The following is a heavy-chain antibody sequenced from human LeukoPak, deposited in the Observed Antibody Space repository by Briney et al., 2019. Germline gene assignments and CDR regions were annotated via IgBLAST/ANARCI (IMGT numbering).Heavy chain of an antibody. CDR2: IYSGGST. V-gene: IGHV3-53*01. Sequence: GGSLRLSCAASGFTVSSNYMSWVRQAPGEGLEWVSVIYSGGSTYYADSVKGRFTISRDDPHNTLYLQMNSLRAEGTAVYYCARTYFGSGNTLVHWGQGTLVTVSS. CDR3: ARTYFGSGNTLVH. D-gene: IGHD3-10*01. CDR1: GFTVSSNY. J-gene: IGHJ4*02.